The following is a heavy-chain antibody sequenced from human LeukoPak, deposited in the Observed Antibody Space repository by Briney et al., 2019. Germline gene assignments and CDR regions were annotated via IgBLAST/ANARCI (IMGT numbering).Heavy chain of an antibody. J-gene: IGHJ6*02. CDR3: ARTYCSGGSCYFGFGMDV. CDR2: IVPILGIA. Sequence: SVKVSCKASGGAFSSYAISWVRQAPGQGLEWMGRIVPILGIADYAQKFQGRVTITADKSTSTAYMELSSLRSEDTAVYYCARTYCSGGSCYFGFGMDVWGQGTTVTVSS. V-gene: IGHV1-69*04. CDR1: GGAFSSYA. D-gene: IGHD2-15*01.